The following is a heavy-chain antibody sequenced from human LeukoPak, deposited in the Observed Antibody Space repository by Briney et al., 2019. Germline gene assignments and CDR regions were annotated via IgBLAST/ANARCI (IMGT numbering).Heavy chain of an antibody. D-gene: IGHD1-26*01. V-gene: IGHV3-48*04. Sequence: GGSLRLSCAASGFIFSSYSMNCVRQAPGKGLEWVSFISSSSSTIYYADSVKGRFTISRDNAKNSLYLQMNSLRAEDTAVYYCARDRGGSYSAIDYWGQGTLVTVSS. CDR2: ISSSSSTI. CDR3: ARDRGGSYSAIDY. J-gene: IGHJ4*02. CDR1: GFIFSSYS.